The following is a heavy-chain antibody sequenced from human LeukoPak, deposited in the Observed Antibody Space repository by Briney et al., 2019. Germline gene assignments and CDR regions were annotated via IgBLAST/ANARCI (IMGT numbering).Heavy chain of an antibody. D-gene: IGHD6-13*01. CDR3: AKAWSSWYFDY. CDR1: GFTFSSNA. Sequence: GGSLRLSCAASGFTFSSNAMSWVRQAPGKGLEWVSAISGSGGFTYYADSVKDRFTISRDTSKNTLYLQMNSLRVEDTAIYYCAKAWSSWYFDYWGQGTLVTVSS. J-gene: IGHJ4*02. V-gene: IGHV3-23*01. CDR2: ISGSGGFT.